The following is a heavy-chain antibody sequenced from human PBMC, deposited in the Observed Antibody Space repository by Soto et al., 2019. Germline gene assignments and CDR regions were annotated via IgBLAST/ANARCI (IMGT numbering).Heavy chain of an antibody. J-gene: IGHJ5*02. CDR2: INHSGST. Sequence: QVQLQQWSAGLLKPSETLSLTCAVYGGSFSGYYWRWIRQPPGKGLEWIGEINHSGSTNYNPSLRSRVTIAVDTSRNQFSLMRSSVTAADTVVYYCARSRGEILRYFDWLDPWGQGTLVTVSS. CDR3: ARSRGEILRYFDWLDP. V-gene: IGHV4-34*01. CDR1: GGSFSGYY. D-gene: IGHD3-9*01.